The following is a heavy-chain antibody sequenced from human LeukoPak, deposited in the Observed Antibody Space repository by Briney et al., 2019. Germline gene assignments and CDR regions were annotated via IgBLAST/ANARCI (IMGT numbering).Heavy chain of an antibody. Sequence: PGGSPRLSCAASGFIFSNYAMTWVRQAPGKGLEWVSGISGSGGATYYADSVKGRFTISRDNSKNTLYLQMNSLRAEDTAVYYCAKDLLRIVGSTNPYYFDYWGQGTLVTVSS. D-gene: IGHD1-26*01. CDR3: AKDLLRIVGSTNPYYFDY. J-gene: IGHJ4*02. V-gene: IGHV3-23*01. CDR2: ISGSGGAT. CDR1: GFIFSNYA.